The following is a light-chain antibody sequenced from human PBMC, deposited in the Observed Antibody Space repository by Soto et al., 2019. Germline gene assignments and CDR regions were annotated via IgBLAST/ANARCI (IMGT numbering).Light chain of an antibody. CDR2: GAS. CDR1: QSVSSSY. V-gene: IGKV3-20*01. CDR3: QQYSSSPLT. Sequence: EVVLTQSPGTLSLSPGERATLSCRASQSVSSSYLAWYRQKPGQAPRLLIYGASSRATGIPDRFSGSGSGTDFTLTISRLEPEEFALYYCQQYSSSPLTFGGGTKVEIK. J-gene: IGKJ4*01.